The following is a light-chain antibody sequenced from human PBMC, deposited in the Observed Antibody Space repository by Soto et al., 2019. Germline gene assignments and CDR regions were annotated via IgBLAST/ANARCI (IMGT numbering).Light chain of an antibody. CDR3: QQYKSYPWT. CDR2: DAS. J-gene: IGKJ1*01. Sequence: DIQMTQSPSTLSASLGDRLSITCRASQSASNWLAWYQQKPGIAPNLLIYDASTLESGVPSRFSGSGSGTEFTLTISSLQPDDFATYYCQQYKSYPWTFGQGTKV. V-gene: IGKV1-5*01. CDR1: QSASNW.